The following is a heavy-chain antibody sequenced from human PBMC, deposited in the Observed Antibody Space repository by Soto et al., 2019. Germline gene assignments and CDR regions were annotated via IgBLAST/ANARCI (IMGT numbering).Heavy chain of an antibody. V-gene: IGHV4-30-2*01. CDR3: ATYTAFAKYYFDY. CDR1: AVSLTPTGYS. CDR2: IYPSGTI. Sequence: PSETLSLTCAVSAVSLTPTGYSWSWIRQTPGKGLESIGYIYPSGTIFYIPSLNSRVTLSADTSNNQFSLKLTSVTAADTSVYFCATYTAFAKYYFDYWGRGTLVTVSS. D-gene: IGHD3-16*01. J-gene: IGHJ4*02.